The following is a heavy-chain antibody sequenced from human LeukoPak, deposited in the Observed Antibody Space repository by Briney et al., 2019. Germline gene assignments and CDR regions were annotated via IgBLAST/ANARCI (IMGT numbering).Heavy chain of an antibody. D-gene: IGHD2-15*01. CDR1: GFTFSSYS. CDR2: ISSSSSYI. J-gene: IGHJ4*02. CDR3: ASDLGYCSGCSCDPDY. V-gene: IGHV3-21*01. Sequence: GGSLRLSCAASGFTFSSYSMNWVRQAPGKGLEWVSSISSSSSYIYYADSVKGRFTISRDNAKNSLYLQMNSLRAEDTAVYYCASDLGYCSGCSCDPDYWGQGTLVTVSS.